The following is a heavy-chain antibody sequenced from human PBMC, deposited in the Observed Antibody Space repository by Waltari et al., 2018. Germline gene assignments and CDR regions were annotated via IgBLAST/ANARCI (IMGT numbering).Heavy chain of an antibody. V-gene: IGHV5-51*01. CDR2: IDPGDSDT. D-gene: IGHD4-17*01. Sequence: ELQLVQSGAEVKTPGESLKISCQGSGYSFTSSWLGWVRQMPGKGLGWMGSIDPGDSDTRYSPSFQGQVTISADKSISTAYLQWSSLKASDTAMYYCAREDYGDYSFDYWGQGTLVTVSS. J-gene: IGHJ4*02. CDR1: GYSFTSSW. CDR3: AREDYGDYSFDY.